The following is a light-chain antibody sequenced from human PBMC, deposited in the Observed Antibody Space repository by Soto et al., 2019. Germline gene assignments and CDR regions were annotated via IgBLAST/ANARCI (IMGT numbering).Light chain of an antibody. CDR2: EVT. CDR1: INDIGSYNY. Sequence: QSALTQPASVSGSPGQSITLSCAGTINDIGSYNYVSWFQQHPGKAPKLIIYEVTHRPSGISTRFSGSKSGNTASLTISGLQAEYEAVYYCSSYKFSTTLRVFGGGTKRTVL. CDR3: SSYKFSTTLRV. J-gene: IGLJ3*02. V-gene: IGLV2-14*01.